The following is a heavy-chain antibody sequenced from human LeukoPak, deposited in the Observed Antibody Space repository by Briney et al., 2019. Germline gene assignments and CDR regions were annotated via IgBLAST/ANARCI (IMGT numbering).Heavy chain of an antibody. CDR3: ARGGVLPNWFDP. Sequence: GGSLRLSCAASGFTFSSYEMNWVRQAPGKGLELVSYISSSGSTIYYADSVKGRFTISRDNAKNSLYLQMNSLRAEDTAVYYCARGGVLPNWFDPWGQGTLVTVSS. D-gene: IGHD3-10*01. J-gene: IGHJ5*02. CDR1: GFTFSSYE. CDR2: ISSSGSTI. V-gene: IGHV3-48*03.